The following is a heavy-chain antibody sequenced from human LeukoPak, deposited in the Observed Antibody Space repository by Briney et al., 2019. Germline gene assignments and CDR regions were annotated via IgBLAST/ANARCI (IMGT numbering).Heavy chain of an antibody. CDR2: IYYSGST. CDR1: GGSISSYY. J-gene: IGHJ6*02. V-gene: IGHV4-59*01. D-gene: IGHD6-6*01. Sequence: SETLSLTCTVSGGSISSYYWSWIRQPPGKGLEWIGYIYYSGSTNYNPSLKSRVTISVDTSKNQFSLKLSSVTAADTAVYYCARDGSSSPPYYHYGMDVWGQGTAVTVSS. CDR3: ARDGSSSPPYYHYGMDV.